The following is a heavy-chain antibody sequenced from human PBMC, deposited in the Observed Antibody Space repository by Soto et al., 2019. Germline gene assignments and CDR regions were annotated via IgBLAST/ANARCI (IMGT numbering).Heavy chain of an antibody. D-gene: IGHD2-8*01. CDR1: GFNFDDHG. J-gene: IGHJ6*02. CDR3: AKDKELMLHSYGMDV. Sequence: GGALRVSCATSGFNFDDHGMHWVRQAPGKGLEWVSLISWDSISIYYADSVKGRFTISRDNSKNSLTLQMNSLRGGDSAIYYCAKDKELMLHSYGMDVWGQGTTVTVSS. CDR2: ISWDSISI. V-gene: IGHV3-43D*04.